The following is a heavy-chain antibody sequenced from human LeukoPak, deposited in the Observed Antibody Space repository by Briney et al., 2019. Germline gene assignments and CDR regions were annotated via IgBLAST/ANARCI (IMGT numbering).Heavy chain of an antibody. CDR1: GIPFKKFR. D-gene: IGHD3-16*01. V-gene: IGHV3-30*02. J-gene: IGHJ5*01. Sequence: GALRLSFGTFGIPFKKFRKHLVRPAPRQGVEGGAFIRYDGNNKYYADSVKGRLTITRDNSKNTLYLQMNSLRAADTAVYYCAKGYRNHLLILLDSWGQGTLVTVSS. CDR3: AKGYRNHLLILLDS. CDR2: IRYDGNNK.